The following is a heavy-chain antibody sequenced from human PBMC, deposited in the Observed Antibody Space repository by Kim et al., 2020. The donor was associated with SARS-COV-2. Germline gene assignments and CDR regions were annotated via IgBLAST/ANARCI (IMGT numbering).Heavy chain of an antibody. CDR3: ARTEYDILTGYYNPDTDMDY. CDR2: ISSSSSTI. V-gene: IGHV3-48*02. D-gene: IGHD3-9*01. CDR1: GFTFSRYS. J-gene: IGHJ6*02. Sequence: GGSLRLSCAASGFTFSRYSMNWVRQAPGKGLEWVSYISSSSSTIYYADSVKGRFTISRDNAKNSLYLQMNSLRDEDTAVYYCARTEYDILTGYYNPDTDMDYCGQGTTVTVSS.